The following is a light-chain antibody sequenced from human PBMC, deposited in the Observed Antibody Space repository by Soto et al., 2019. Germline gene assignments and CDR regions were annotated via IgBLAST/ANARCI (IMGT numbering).Light chain of an antibody. CDR2: KAS. J-gene: IGKJ2*01. V-gene: IGKV1-5*03. CDR1: QDISNW. Sequence: DLQMTQSPSTLSASVGDGGTITCRASQDISNWLAWYQQKPGKAPNLLIYKASTLDSGVPSRFSGSGSGTDFTLTISGLQPDDFATYYCQQYTSYYTFGQGTKVDI. CDR3: QQYTSYYT.